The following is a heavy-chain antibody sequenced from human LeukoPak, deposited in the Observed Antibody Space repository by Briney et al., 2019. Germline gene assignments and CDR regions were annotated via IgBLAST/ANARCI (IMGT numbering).Heavy chain of an antibody. Sequence: GGSLRLSCAASGFTFSSYGMHWVRQAPGKGLEWVSYISSSSSTLYYADSVKGRFTISRDNAKNSLYLQMNSLRAEDTAVYYCARDWRLGGIAAAGTGFWFDPWGQGALVTVSS. CDR1: GFTFSSYG. CDR2: ISSSSSTL. CDR3: ARDWRLGGIAAAGTGFWFDP. D-gene: IGHD6-13*01. J-gene: IGHJ5*02. V-gene: IGHV3-48*04.